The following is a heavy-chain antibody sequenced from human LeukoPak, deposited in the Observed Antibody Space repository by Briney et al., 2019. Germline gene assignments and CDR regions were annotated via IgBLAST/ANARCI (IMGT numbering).Heavy chain of an antibody. D-gene: IGHD3-9*01. V-gene: IGHV3-48*04. J-gene: IGHJ4*02. CDR1: GFTFSSYS. Sequence: HTGGSLRLSCAASGFTFSSYSMNWVRQAPGKGLEWVSYISSSSSTIYYADSVKGRFTISRDNAKNSLYLQMNSLRAEDTAVYYCARQRLRYFDWLLVPDYWGQGTLVTVSS. CDR3: ARQRLRYFDWLLVPDY. CDR2: ISSSSSTI.